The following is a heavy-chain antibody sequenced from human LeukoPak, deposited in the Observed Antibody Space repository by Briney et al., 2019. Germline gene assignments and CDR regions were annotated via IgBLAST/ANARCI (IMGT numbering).Heavy chain of an antibody. CDR2: ISWNSGSI. V-gene: IGHV3-9*01. CDR3: AKDRLSGLSNWFDP. D-gene: IGHD6-19*01. CDR1: GFTFDDYA. J-gene: IGHJ5*02. Sequence: PGRSLRLSCAASGFTFDDYAMHWVRQAPGKGLEWVSGISWNSGSIGYADSVKGRFTISRDNAKNSLYLQMNSLRAEDTALYYCAKDRLSGLSNWFDPWGQGTPVTVSP.